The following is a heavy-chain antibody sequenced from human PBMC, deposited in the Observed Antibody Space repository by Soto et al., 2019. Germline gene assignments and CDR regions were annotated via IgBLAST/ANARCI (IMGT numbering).Heavy chain of an antibody. Sequence: SEPLSLTCAVSGYSISSGYYWGWIRQPPGKGLEWIGSIYHSGSTYYNPSLKSRVTISVDTSKNQFSLKLSSVTAADTAVYYCARDLSIAAAGSDRQVDYWGQGTLVTVSS. D-gene: IGHD6-13*01. CDR2: IYHSGST. CDR3: ARDLSIAAAGSDRQVDY. V-gene: IGHV4-38-2*02. J-gene: IGHJ4*02. CDR1: GYSISSGYY.